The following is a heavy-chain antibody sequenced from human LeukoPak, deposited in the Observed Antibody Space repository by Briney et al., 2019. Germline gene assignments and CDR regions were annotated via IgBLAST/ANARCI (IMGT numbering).Heavy chain of an antibody. V-gene: IGHV1-69*05. Sequence: ASVKVSCKASGYTLTDYYLHWVRQAPGQGLEWMGGIIPIFGTANYAQKFQGRVTITTDESTSTAYMELSSLRSEDTAVYYCARTNYYDSSGYAYWGQGTLVTVSS. CDR1: GYTLTDYY. D-gene: IGHD3-22*01. J-gene: IGHJ4*02. CDR3: ARTNYYDSSGYAY. CDR2: IIPIFGTA.